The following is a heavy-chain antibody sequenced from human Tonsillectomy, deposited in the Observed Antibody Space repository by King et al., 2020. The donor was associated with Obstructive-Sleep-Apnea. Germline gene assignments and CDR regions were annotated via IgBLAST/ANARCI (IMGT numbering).Heavy chain of an antibody. CDR2: IYYSGST. CDR1: GGSISSGGYY. V-gene: IGHV4-31*03. CDR3: AREGIGFCSSSSCPNPNWFDP. J-gene: IGHJ5*02. D-gene: IGHD2-2*01. Sequence: VQLQESGPGLVKPSQTLSLTCTVSGGSISSGGYYWSWIRQHPGKGLEWIGYIYYSGSTYYNPSLKSRVTISGDTSKNQFSLKLTSVTAADTAVYHCAREGIGFCSSSSCPNPNWFDPWGQGTLVTVSS.